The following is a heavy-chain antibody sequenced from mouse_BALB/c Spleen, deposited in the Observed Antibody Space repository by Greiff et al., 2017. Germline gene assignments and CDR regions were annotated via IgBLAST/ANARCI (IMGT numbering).Heavy chain of an antibody. CDR1: GFSLTGYG. J-gene: IGHJ4*01. V-gene: IGHV2-6-7*01. D-gene: IGHD1-1*02. CDR3: AREGGLYAMDY. CDR2: IWGDGST. Sequence: VQGVESGPGLVAPSQSLSITCTVSGFSLTGYGVNWVRQPPGKGLEWLGMIWGDGSTDYNSALKSRLSISKDNSKSQVFLKMNSLQTDDTARYYCAREGGLYAMDYWGQGTSVTVSS.